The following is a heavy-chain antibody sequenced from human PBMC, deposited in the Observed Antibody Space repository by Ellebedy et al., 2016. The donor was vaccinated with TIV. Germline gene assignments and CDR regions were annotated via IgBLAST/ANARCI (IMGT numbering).Heavy chain of an antibody. V-gene: IGHV3-30*18. Sequence: GESLKISCVASGFTFSSYGMHWVRQAPGKGPEWVAIISYDGTDKDYADSVKGRFTISRDNYKNTLYLQMNSLRAEDSAVYYCTKDKGTGGSCHDYWGQGTLVTVSS. J-gene: IGHJ4*02. CDR1: GFTFSSYG. CDR2: ISYDGTDK. CDR3: TKDKGTGGSCHDY. D-gene: IGHD2-15*01.